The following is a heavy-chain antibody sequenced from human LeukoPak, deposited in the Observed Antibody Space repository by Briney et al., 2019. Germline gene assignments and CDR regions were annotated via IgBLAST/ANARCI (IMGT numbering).Heavy chain of an antibody. CDR3: ARASLNCSGGSCYSEYFDY. CDR2: IYYSGST. D-gene: IGHD2-15*01. J-gene: IGHJ4*02. V-gene: IGHV4-59*12. CDR1: GGSISGYY. Sequence: SETLSLTCTVSGGSISGYYWSWIRQPPGKGLEHLGYIYYSGSTNYNPSLKSRVTISVDKSKNQFSLKLSSVTAADTAVYYCARASLNCSGGSCYSEYFDYWGQGTLVTVSS.